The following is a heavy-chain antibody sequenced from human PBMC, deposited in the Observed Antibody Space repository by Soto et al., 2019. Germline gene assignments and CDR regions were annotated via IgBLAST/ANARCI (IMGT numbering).Heavy chain of an antibody. Sequence: QVQLVQSGAEVKKPESSVRVSCKASGGTFNSYAITWVRQAPGQGLEWMGGTIPMFGTTNYAEKFQGRVTNSAAESTNTAYMELSSLRSEATAVYYCTRCGIRYHSIGYYLGIDGMDVWGQGTTVIVSS. CDR3: TRCGIRYHSIGYYLGIDGMDV. V-gene: IGHV1-69*12. D-gene: IGHD3-22*01. CDR1: GGTFNSYA. CDR2: TIPMFGTT. J-gene: IGHJ6*02.